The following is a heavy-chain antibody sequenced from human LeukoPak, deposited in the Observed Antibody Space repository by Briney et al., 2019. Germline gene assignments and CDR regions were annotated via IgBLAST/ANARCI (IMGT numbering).Heavy chain of an antibody. D-gene: IGHD1-1*01. Sequence: GGSLRLSCAASGFTFSSYNMNWVRQAPGKGLEWVSCISTSSIYIYNADSVKGRFTISRDNAKNSLYLQMNSLRAEDTALYYCARASGWNPDYWGQGTLVTVSS. V-gene: IGHV3-21*04. J-gene: IGHJ4*02. CDR3: ARASGWNPDY. CDR2: ISTSSIYI. CDR1: GFTFSSYN.